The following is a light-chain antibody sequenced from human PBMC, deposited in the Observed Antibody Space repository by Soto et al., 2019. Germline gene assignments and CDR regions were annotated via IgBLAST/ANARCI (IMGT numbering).Light chain of an antibody. CDR3: ISYTDRQSYL. Sequence: QSVLTQPASVSGSPGQSITISCSGTSSDIGSYDHVAWYQQFPGKSPKLIIYAVSDRPSGVSDRFSGSKSGISASLTICGLQTEDEADYYCISYTDRQSYLFGNGTKVTVL. J-gene: IGLJ1*01. CDR1: SSDIGSYDH. V-gene: IGLV2-14*03. CDR2: AVS.